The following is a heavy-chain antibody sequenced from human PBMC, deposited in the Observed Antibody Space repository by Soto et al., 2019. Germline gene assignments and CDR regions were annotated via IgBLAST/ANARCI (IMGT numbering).Heavy chain of an antibody. CDR1: GYTFNTYG. J-gene: IGHJ5*02. V-gene: IGHV1-18*01. CDR3: ARDPHEFWTSYWFDP. D-gene: IGHD3-3*01. Sequence: ASVKVSCKTSGYTFNTYGINWVRQAPGQGLELMGWISAYDGKTTYAEKFQGRVTLTTDTSTSTSYMELRSLRSDDTAIYYCARDPHEFWTSYWFDPWGQGTPVTVSS. CDR2: ISAYDGKT.